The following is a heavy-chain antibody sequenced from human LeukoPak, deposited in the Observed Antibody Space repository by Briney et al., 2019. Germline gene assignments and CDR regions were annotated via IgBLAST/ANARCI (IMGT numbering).Heavy chain of an antibody. CDR1: GFTFTTNA. V-gene: IGHV3-23*01. D-gene: IGHD3-22*01. J-gene: IGHJ4*02. CDR2: ISGSGGST. Sequence: PGGYLRFSCAASGFTFTTNAMSWVRQAPGKGLEWVSVISGSGGSTYYPDSVKGRFTISRDKSKNTLYLQMNRLRAEDTAVYYCAKSVTYDSSGYFPFDYWGQGTLVTVSS. CDR3: AKSVTYDSSGYFPFDY.